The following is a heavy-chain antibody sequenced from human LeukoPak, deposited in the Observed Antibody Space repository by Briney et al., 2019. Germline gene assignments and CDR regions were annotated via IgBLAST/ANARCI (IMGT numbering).Heavy chain of an antibody. D-gene: IGHD2-15*01. Sequence: ASVKVSCKASGYTFTSYDINWVRQATGQGLEWMGWMNPNSGNTGYAQKFQGRVTMTRNTSISTAYKELSSLRSEDTAVYYCARGVGYCSGGSCYYTTVYNWFDPWGQGTLVTVSS. J-gene: IGHJ5*02. CDR3: ARGVGYCSGGSCYYTTVYNWFDP. CDR2: MNPNSGNT. V-gene: IGHV1-8*01. CDR1: GYTFTSYD.